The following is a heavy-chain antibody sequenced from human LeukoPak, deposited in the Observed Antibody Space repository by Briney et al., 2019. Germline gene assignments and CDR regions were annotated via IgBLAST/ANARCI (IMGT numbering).Heavy chain of an antibody. V-gene: IGHV4-59*01. CDR2: IYYSGST. CDR3: ARCLNNLGYCSCTSCPSWASRAFDI. CDR1: GGSISSYY. J-gene: IGHJ3*02. Sequence: SEILSLTCTVSGGSISSYYWSWIRQPPGKGLEWIGYIYYSGSTNYNPSLKSRVTISVDTSKNQFSLKLSSVTAADTAVYYCARCLNNLGYCSCTSCPSWASRAFDIWGQGTMVTVSS. D-gene: IGHD2-2*01.